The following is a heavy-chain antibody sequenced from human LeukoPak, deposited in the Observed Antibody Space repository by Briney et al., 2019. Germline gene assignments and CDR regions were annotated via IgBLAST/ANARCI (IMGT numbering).Heavy chain of an antibody. J-gene: IGHJ4*02. CDR1: GGTFSSYT. V-gene: IGHV1-69*04. CDR2: IIPILGIA. D-gene: IGHD3-3*01. Sequence: KVSCKASGGTFSSYTISWVRQAPGQGLEWMGRIIPILGIANYAQKFQGRVTITADKSTSTAYMELSSLRSEDTAVYYCARESLTIFGVVIMDYWGQGTLVTVSS. CDR3: ARESLTIFGVVIMDY.